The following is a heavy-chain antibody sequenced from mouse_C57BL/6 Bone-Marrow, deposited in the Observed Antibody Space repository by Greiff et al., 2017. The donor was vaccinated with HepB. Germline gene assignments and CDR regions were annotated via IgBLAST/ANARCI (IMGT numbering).Heavy chain of an antibody. Sequence: EVHLVESGPELVKPGASVKIPCKASGYTFTDYNMDWVKQSHGKSLEWIGDINPNNGGTIYNQKFKGKATLTVDKSSSTAYMELRSLTSEDTAVYYCARWTGAWFAYWGQGTLVTVSA. V-gene: IGHV1-18*01. CDR1: GYTFTDYN. J-gene: IGHJ3*01. D-gene: IGHD4-1*01. CDR3: ARWTGAWFAY. CDR2: INPNNGGT.